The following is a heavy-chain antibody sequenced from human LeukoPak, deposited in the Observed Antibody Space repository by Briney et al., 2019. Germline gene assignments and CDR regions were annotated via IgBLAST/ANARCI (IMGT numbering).Heavy chain of an antibody. V-gene: IGHV4-59*12. J-gene: IGHJ5*02. CDR1: GGSISSYY. CDR2: IYNSVTT. Sequence: SETLSLTCTVSGGSISSYYCNWFRQPPGKGLEWIGYIYNSVTTNYNPSLKSRVTISVDTSKNQFSLKLSSVTAADTAVYYCARRTTYYDILTGYQINWFDPWGQGTLVTVSS. CDR3: ARRTTYYDILTGYQINWFDP. D-gene: IGHD3-9*01.